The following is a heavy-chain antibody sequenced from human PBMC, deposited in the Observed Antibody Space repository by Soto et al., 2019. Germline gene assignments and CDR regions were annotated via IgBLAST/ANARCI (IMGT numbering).Heavy chain of an antibody. Sequence: PSETLSLTCTVSGGSISSYYWSWIRQPPGKGLEWIGYICYSGSTNYNPSLKSRVTISVDTSKNQFSLKLSSVTAADTAVYYCARHSRSPQKYCDYWGQGTLVTVSS. CDR1: GGSISSYY. CDR3: ARHSRSPQKYCDY. V-gene: IGHV4-59*08. J-gene: IGHJ4*02. CDR2: ICYSGST.